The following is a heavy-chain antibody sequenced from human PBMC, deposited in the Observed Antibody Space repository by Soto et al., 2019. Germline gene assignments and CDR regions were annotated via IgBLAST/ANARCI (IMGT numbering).Heavy chain of an antibody. CDR3: AKDSPYSASYKEDGFDI. J-gene: IGHJ3*02. V-gene: IGHV3-23*01. CDR1: GFTFSTYS. CDR2: ISGSGGST. Sequence: PGGSLRLSCAASGFTFSTYSLNWVRQAPGRGLEWVSSISGSGGSTYHADSVNGRFTISRDNSKNTVFLQMNSLRAEDTAVYYCAKDSPYSASYKEDGFDIWGQGSLVTVSS. D-gene: IGHD1-26*01.